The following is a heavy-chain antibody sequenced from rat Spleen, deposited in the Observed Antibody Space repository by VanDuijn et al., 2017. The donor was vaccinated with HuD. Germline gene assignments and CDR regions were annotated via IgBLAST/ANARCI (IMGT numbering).Heavy chain of an antibody. Sequence: EVQLVESGGGLVQPGRSLKLSCAASGFTFSNYDMAWIRQAPGKGLEWVASITNAGGDTYYPDSVKGRFTISRDNAKTTLYLQMNSLRSEDTATYYCTRDRIMRSTGFDYWGQGVMVTVSS. CDR1: GFTFSNYD. CDR3: TRDRIMRSTGFDY. D-gene: IGHD4-3*01. V-gene: IGHV5-31*01. J-gene: IGHJ2*01. CDR2: ITNAGGDT.